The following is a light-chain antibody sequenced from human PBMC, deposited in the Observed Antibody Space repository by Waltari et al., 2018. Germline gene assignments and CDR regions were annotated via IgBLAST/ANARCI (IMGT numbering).Light chain of an antibody. Sequence: QSALTQPASVSGSPGQSITISCTGTSSDVGGYNYVSWYQQHPGKAPKIMIYEVNNRPSGVSNRASGSKSGNTASLTISGLQAEDEADYYCSSYTSSNTLVFGGGTKLTVL. V-gene: IGLV2-14*01. CDR2: EVN. J-gene: IGLJ2*01. CDR3: SSYTSSNTLV. CDR1: SSDVGGYNY.